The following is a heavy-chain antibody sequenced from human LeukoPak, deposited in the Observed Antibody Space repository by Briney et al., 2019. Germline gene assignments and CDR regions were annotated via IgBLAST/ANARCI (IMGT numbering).Heavy chain of an antibody. CDR3: ARGRWLDY. Sequence: PSETLSLTCTVSGGSISSYYWTWIRQPPGKGLEWIGEINHNGGTTYKPSLKSRVTISIDTSNNQFSLKLSSVTAADTAVYFCARGRWLDYWGQGTLVTVAS. V-gene: IGHV4-34*01. D-gene: IGHD6-19*01. J-gene: IGHJ4*02. CDR2: INHNGGT. CDR1: GGSISSYY.